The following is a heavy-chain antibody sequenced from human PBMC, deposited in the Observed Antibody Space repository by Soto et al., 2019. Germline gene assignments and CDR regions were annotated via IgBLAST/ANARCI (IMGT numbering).Heavy chain of an antibody. CDR3: ARYLSFGGTTNRLFDY. Sequence: SETLSLTCTVSGGSISSYYWSWIRQPAGKGLEWIGRIYTSGSTNYNPSLKSRVTMSVDTSKNQFSLKLSSVTAADTAVYYCARYLSFGGTTNRLFDYWGQGTLVTVS. CDR1: GGSISSYY. CDR2: IYTSGST. D-gene: IGHD1-1*01. V-gene: IGHV4-4*07. J-gene: IGHJ4*02.